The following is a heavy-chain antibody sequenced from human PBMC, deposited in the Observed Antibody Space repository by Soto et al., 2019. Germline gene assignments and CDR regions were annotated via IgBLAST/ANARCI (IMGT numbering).Heavy chain of an antibody. V-gene: IGHV4-59*01. Sequence: PSGTLSLTCTVSGGSISSYYWSWIRQPPGKGLEWIGYIYYSGSTNYNPSLKSRVTISVDTSKNQFSLKLSSVTAADTAVYYCARGPYPYSSSRGIDYWGQGTLVTVS. J-gene: IGHJ4*02. D-gene: IGHD6-6*01. CDR3: ARGPYPYSSSRGIDY. CDR2: IYYSGST. CDR1: GGSISSYY.